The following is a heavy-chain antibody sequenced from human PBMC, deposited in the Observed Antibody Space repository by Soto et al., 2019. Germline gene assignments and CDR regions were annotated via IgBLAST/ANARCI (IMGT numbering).Heavy chain of an antibody. CDR3: AKYGAGNYGAYALDL. V-gene: IGHV3-7*01. J-gene: IGHJ3*01. CDR1: GFTFGSYW. CDR2: INPGGREK. Sequence: GGSLRLSCAASGFTFGSYWMSWVRQAPGKGLEWVANINPGGREKNYVDSVKGRFSIFRDDAEKSHHLQMNSLRVEDTAVYYCAKYGAGNYGAYALDLWGQGTMVTVSS. D-gene: IGHD3-10*01.